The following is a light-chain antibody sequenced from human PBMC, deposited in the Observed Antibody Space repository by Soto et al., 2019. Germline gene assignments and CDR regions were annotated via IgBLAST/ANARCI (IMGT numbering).Light chain of an antibody. Sequence: HSVLTQPASVSGSPGQSITLSCTGTSSDVGTYNLVSWYQQHPGKAPKLMIYEVSKRPSGVSNRFSGSKSGNTASLTISGLQAEDEADYYCCSYAGSSTVFGGGTKLTVL. CDR2: EVS. V-gene: IGLV2-23*02. CDR3: CSYAGSSTV. CDR1: SSDVGTYNL. J-gene: IGLJ3*02.